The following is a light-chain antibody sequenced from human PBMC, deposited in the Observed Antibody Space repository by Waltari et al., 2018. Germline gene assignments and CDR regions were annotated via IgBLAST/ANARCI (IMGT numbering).Light chain of an antibody. CDR2: AAY. J-gene: IGKJ2*01. Sequence: DTQMTQSPSFVSASVGDRVTIPCRASQDIARWLAWYQQKPGKAPKLLIYAAYTLQSGVPSRFSGSGFGTDFTLTINSLQPEDFATYFCQQANSFPYTFGQGTKVEV. CDR1: QDIARW. V-gene: IGKV1-12*01. CDR3: QQANSFPYT.